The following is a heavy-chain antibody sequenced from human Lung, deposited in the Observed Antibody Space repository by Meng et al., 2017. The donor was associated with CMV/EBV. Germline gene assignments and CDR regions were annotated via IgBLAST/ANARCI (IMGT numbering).Heavy chain of an antibody. CDR2: IIPILGIA. J-gene: IGHJ4*02. V-gene: IGHV1-69*10. D-gene: IGHD3-3*01. Sequence: SVTVSCXASGGTFSLYAISWVRQAPGQGLEWMGGIIPILGIANYAQKFQGRVTITADKSTSTAYMELSSLRAEDTAVYYCPRDDRNYDFWSGYSNLGYFDYWGQGTLVTVSS. CDR3: PRDDRNYDFWSGYSNLGYFDY. CDR1: GGTFSLYA.